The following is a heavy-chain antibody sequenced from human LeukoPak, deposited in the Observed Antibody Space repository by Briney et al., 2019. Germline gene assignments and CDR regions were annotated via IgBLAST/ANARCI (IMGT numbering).Heavy chain of an antibody. Sequence: SETLSLTCTVSGCSISSYNWSWIRQPPGKGLEGFGYIYYSGSTNYNPSLTGRVTITIDTSKNPVSLELSFVTAADTAVYYCARQPWTFRGFYCWGQRTMGTVS. V-gene: IGHV4-59*08. CDR3: ARQPWTFRGFYC. D-gene: IGHD3-16*01. J-gene: IGHJ3*01. CDR2: IYYSGST. CDR1: GCSISSYN.